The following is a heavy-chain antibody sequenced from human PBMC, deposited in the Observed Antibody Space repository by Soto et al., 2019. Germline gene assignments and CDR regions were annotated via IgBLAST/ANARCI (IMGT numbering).Heavy chain of an antibody. CDR2: ISHDGSNK. CDR3: ARGDREDIAVVIGVRPGEYGVDV. V-gene: IGHV3-30-3*01. D-gene: IGHD2-15*01. J-gene: IGHJ6*02. Sequence: GGSLRLSXAASGFTFRSYAMHWVRQAPGKGLECVAVISHDGSNKFYRDYVKGRFTISRDNSKNTLYLQINSLRYEDTAVYYCARGDREDIAVVIGVRPGEYGVDVWGQGTTVTVSS. CDR1: GFTFRSYA.